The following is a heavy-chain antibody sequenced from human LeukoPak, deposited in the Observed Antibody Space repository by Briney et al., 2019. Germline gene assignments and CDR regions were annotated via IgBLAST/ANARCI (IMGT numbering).Heavy chain of an antibody. J-gene: IGHJ6*03. Sequence: ASVKVSCKASGYTFTGYYMHWVRQAPGQGLEWMGWINPNSGGTNYAQKFQGRVTMTRDTSISTAYMELSRLRSDDTAVYYCARGIVVVAQLGFYFYYMDVWGKGTTVTISS. V-gene: IGHV1-2*02. CDR3: ARGIVVVAQLGFYFYYMDV. D-gene: IGHD2-15*01. CDR1: GYTFTGYY. CDR2: INPNSGGT.